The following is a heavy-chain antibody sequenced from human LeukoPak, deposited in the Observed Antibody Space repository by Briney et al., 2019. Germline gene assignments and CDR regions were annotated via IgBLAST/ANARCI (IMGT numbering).Heavy chain of an antibody. CDR3: APSHYDSTTYYYDY. J-gene: IGHJ4*02. CDR2: INPNSGGT. V-gene: IGHV1-2*02. CDR1: GYTFSRYY. Sequence: GASVKVSCKASGYTFSRYYMHWVRQAPGQGLEWMGWINPNSGGTNYAQKFQGRVTMTRDTSISTAYMELSRLRSDDSGVYYCAPSHYDSTTYYYDYWGQGTLVTVSS. D-gene: IGHD3-22*01.